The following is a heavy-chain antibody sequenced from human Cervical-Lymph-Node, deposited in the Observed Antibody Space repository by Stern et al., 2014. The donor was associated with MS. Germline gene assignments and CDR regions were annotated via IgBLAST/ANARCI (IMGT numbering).Heavy chain of an antibody. D-gene: IGHD3-10*01. CDR3: ARDGVGSGSYYNWFDP. V-gene: IGHV1-46*01. J-gene: IGHJ5*02. CDR1: GYTFTSYY. CDR2: INPSGGST. Sequence: QVQLVQSGAEVKKPGASVKVSCKASGYTFTSYYMHWVRQAPGQGLEWMGIINPSGGSTSYAQKFQGRVTMTRDTSTSTVYMELSSLRSEDTAVYYCARDGVGSGSYYNWFDPWGQGTLVTVSS.